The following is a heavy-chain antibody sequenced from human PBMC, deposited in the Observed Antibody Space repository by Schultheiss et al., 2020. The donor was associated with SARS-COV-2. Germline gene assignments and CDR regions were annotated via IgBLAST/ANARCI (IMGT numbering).Heavy chain of an antibody. V-gene: IGHV3-11*05. CDR1: GFTFSDYY. J-gene: IGHJ5*02. CDR3: ARGGRQNWFDP. CDR2: ISSSSSYI. D-gene: IGHD3/OR15-3a*01. Sequence: GGSLRLSCAASGFTFSDYYMSWIRQAPGKGLEWVSYISSSSSYIYYADSVKGRFTISRDNSKNTLYLQMNSLRAEDTAVYYCARGGRQNWFDPWGQGTLVTVSS.